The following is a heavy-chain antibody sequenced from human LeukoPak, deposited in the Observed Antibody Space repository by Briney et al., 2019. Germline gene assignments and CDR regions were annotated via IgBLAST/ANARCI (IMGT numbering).Heavy chain of an antibody. CDR2: IYYSGST. CDR1: GGSISSYY. D-gene: IGHD6-6*01. J-gene: IGHJ4*02. CDR3: ARGNAARPLYYFDY. Sequence: SETLSLTSTVSGGSISSYYWSWIRQPPGKGLEWIGYIYYSGSTNYNPSLKSRVTIPVDTSKNQFSLKLSSVTAADTAVYYCARGNAARPLYYFDYWGQGTLVTVSS. V-gene: IGHV4-59*01.